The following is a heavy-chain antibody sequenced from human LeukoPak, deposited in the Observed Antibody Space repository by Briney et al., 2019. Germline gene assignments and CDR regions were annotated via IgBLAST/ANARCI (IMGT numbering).Heavy chain of an antibody. J-gene: IGHJ4*02. V-gene: IGHV1-2*02. D-gene: IGHD2-21*01. CDR3: ATYCGADCAPGDY. Sequence: ASVKVSCKAFGYTFTDHYVHWVRQAPGQGLEWMGWINPKSGDTKYVQKLQGRLTMTRDTSLRTAYMELTRLRSDDTAVFYCATYCGADCAPGDYWGQGTLVTVSS. CDR1: GYTFTDHY. CDR2: INPKSGDT.